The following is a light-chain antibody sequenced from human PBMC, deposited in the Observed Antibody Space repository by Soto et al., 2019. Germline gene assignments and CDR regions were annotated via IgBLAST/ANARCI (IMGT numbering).Light chain of an antibody. J-gene: IGKJ5*01. CDR1: QSISNH. CDR3: QQSYSTPIT. V-gene: IGKV1-39*01. CDR2: AAS. Sequence: DIQMTQSPSSLSASVEDRVIITCRASQSISNHLNWYQQKPGKAPKLLIYAASSLQSGVPSRFSGSGSGTDFTLTISRLQPEDFATYYCQQSYSTPITFGQGTRLE.